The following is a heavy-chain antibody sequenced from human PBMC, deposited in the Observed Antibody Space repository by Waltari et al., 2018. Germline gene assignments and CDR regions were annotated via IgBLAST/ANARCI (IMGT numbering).Heavy chain of an antibody. D-gene: IGHD6-13*01. J-gene: IGHJ4*02. V-gene: IGHV1-8*03. CDR3: ARVGSSSWYLGY. CDR2: MNPNRCNT. CDR1: GYTFTSYD. Sequence: QVQLVQSGAEVKKPGASVKVSCKASGYTFTSYDINWVRQATGQGLEWMGGMNPNRCNTGYAQKFQGRVTITRNTSISTAYMGLSSLRSEDTAVYYCARVGSSSWYLGYWGQGTLVTVSS.